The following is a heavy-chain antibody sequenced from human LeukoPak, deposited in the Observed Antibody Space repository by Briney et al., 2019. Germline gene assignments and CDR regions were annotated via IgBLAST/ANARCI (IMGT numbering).Heavy chain of an antibody. CDR3: AKAGENSGSYYLDFDY. J-gene: IGHJ4*02. CDR1: GFTFRSNG. D-gene: IGHD1-26*01. Sequence: SGGPLSLSCAALGFTFRSNGRHWVGKAPGKGREGGAVKQYDGSNKYYADSVKGRFTISRDNSKNTLYLQMNSLRAEDTAVYYCAKAGENSGSYYLDFDYWGQGTLVTVSS. CDR2: KQYDGSNK. V-gene: IGHV3-30*18.